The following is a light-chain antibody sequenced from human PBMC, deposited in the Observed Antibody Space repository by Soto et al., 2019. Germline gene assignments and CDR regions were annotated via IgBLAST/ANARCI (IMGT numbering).Light chain of an antibody. CDR2: RTK. CDR1: SSNIGSNY. V-gene: IGLV1-47*01. Sequence: QSVLTQPPSASGTHGKRVTISCSGSSSNIGSNYVYWYQQLPGTAPKLLIYRTKQRPSGVPDRFSGSKSGTSASLAISGLRSEDEADYYCAAWDDSLSAYVVFGGGTKLTVL. J-gene: IGLJ2*01. CDR3: AAWDDSLSAYVV.